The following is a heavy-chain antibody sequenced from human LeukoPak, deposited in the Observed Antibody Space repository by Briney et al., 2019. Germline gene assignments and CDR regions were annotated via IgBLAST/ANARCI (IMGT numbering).Heavy chain of an antibody. CDR3: ARTSGYPYNFDN. V-gene: IGHV3-53*01. CDR2: IYSGGAT. J-gene: IGHJ4*02. D-gene: IGHD3-22*01. Sequence: PGGSLRLSCAASGFTVSRNYMTWARQAPGKGLEWVSVIYSGGATYYADSVKGRFTISRDNSKNTLYLQMNSLRAEDTAVYYCARTSGYPYNFDNWGQGTLVTVSS. CDR1: GFTVSRNY.